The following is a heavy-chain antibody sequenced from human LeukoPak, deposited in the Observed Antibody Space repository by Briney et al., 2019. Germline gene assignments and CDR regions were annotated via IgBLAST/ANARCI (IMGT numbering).Heavy chain of an antibody. J-gene: IGHJ5*01. CDR1: GGSISTYY. CDR2: IYNSGST. D-gene: IGHD3-22*01. CDR3: ARDTDSSGYYDS. Sequence: PSETLSLTCTVSGGSISTYYWTWIRQPPGKGLEWIGYIYNSGSTNYNPSLKSRVTISVDTSKNQFSLKLSSVTAADTAVYYCARDTDSSGYYDSWGQGTLVTVSS. V-gene: IGHV4-59*01.